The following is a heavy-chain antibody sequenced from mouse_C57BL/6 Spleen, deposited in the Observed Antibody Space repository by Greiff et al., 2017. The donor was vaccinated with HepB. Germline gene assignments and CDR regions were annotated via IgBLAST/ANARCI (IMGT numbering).Heavy chain of an antibody. V-gene: IGHV5-4*01. Sequence: EVQLVESGGGLVKPGGSLKLSCAASGFTFSSYAMSWVRQTPEKRLEWVATISDGGSYTYYPDNVKGRFTISRDNAKNNLYLQMSHLKSEDTAMYYCARRNGTWYFDVWGTGTTVTVSS. J-gene: IGHJ1*03. CDR2: ISDGGSYT. CDR1: GFTFSSYA. CDR3: ARRNGTWYFDV. D-gene: IGHD4-1*01.